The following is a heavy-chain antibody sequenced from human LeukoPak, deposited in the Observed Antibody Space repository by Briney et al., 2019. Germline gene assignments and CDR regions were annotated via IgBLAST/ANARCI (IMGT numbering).Heavy chain of an antibody. CDR2: MNPNSGNT. CDR3: ARGLAARRGSEYNWFDP. D-gene: IGHD6-6*01. CDR1: GYTFTSYD. Sequence: RRASVKVSCKASGYTFTSYDINWVRQATGQGLEWMGWMNPNSGNTGYAQKFQGRVTMTRNTSISTAYMELSSLRSEDTAVYYCARGLAARRGSEYNWFDPWGQGTLVTVSS. J-gene: IGHJ5*02. V-gene: IGHV1-8*01.